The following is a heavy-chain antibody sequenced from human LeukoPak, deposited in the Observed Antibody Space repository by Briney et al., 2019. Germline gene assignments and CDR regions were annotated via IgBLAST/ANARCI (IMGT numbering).Heavy chain of an antibody. CDR1: GYTFTSYD. D-gene: IGHD3-22*01. Sequence: ASVKVSCKASGYTFTSYDINWVRQATGQGLEWMGWMNPNSGNTGYAQKFQGRVTMTRNTSISTAYMELSSLRSEDTAVYYCARGVGSTYYYDSKGPNDYWGQGTLVTVSS. J-gene: IGHJ4*02. V-gene: IGHV1-8*01. CDR3: ARGVGSTYYYDSKGPNDY. CDR2: MNPNSGNT.